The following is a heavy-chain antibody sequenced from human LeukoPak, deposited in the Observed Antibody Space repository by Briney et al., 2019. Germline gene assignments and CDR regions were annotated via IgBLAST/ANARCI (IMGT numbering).Heavy chain of an antibody. D-gene: IGHD3-10*01. Sequence: SETLSLTCTVSGASISGGSYYWSWIRQPAGKALDWIGRIYTTGSTNYNPSLKSRVTISVDTSKNQFSLELSSVTAADTAVYYCARSPGGSGTRAFDIWGQGAMVTVSS. CDR1: GASISGGSYY. V-gene: IGHV4-61*02. CDR2: IYTTGST. J-gene: IGHJ3*02. CDR3: ARSPGGSGTRAFDI.